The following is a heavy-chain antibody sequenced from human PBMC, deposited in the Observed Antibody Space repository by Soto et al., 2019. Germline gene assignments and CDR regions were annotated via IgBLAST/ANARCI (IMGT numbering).Heavy chain of an antibody. CDR2: IYHSGST. CDR3: ATVGYCSGGRFSWIAN. D-gene: IGHD2-15*01. Sequence: QVQLQESGPGLVKPSGTLYLTSAVSGGSISSSNWWSWVRQPPGKGLEWIGEIYHSGSTNYNPSLKNRISISVDKSRSQFSLMLISVTAADTAVCYCATVGYCSGGRFSWIANWCPGTLFTVSS. J-gene: IGHJ1*01. CDR1: GGSISSSNW. V-gene: IGHV4-4*02.